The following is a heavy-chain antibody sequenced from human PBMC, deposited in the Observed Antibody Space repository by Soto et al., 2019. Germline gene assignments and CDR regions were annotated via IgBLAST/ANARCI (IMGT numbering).Heavy chain of an antibody. CDR2: ISYDGSNK. Sequence: GGSLRLSCAASGFTFSSYAMHWVRQAPGKGLEWVAVISYDGSNKYYADSVKGRFTISRDNSKNTLYLQMNSLRAEDTAVYYCARALSRYYGSGSYYKDPIDYYYYGMDVWGQGTTVTVSS. CDR1: GFTFSSYA. CDR3: ARALSRYYGSGSYYKDPIDYYYYGMDV. V-gene: IGHV3-30-3*01. J-gene: IGHJ6*02. D-gene: IGHD3-10*01.